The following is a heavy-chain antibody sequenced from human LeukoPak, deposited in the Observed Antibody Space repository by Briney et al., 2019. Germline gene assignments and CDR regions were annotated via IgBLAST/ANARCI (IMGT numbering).Heavy chain of an antibody. J-gene: IGHJ6*02. Sequence: SVKVSCKASGDSISKFAVSWVRQAPGQGLQWMGGIIPIFGTADYAQKFQGRVTITADEATSTTYMELSSLKSEDTAIYYCTTRSCGAGGCSSSFYYYYGLHFWGQGTTVSVSS. V-gene: IGHV1-69*01. CDR3: TTRSCGAGGCSSSFYYYYGLHF. CDR2: IIPIFGTA. CDR1: GDSISKFA. D-gene: IGHD2-15*01.